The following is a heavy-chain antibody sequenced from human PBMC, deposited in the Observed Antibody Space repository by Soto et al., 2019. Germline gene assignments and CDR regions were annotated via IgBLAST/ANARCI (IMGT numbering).Heavy chain of an antibody. V-gene: IGHV3-9*01. J-gene: IGHJ4*02. CDR3: VKESNIVVAPLIMRGLDY. Sequence: GGSLRLSCAASAFTFDNYAMHWVRQAPGKGLEWVSGILWSNGRVNYADSVKGRFTLSRDSAKNSLYLQMNSLRVEDTAFYFCVKESNIVVAPLIMRGLDYWGRGTLVTVSS. CDR1: AFTFDNYA. D-gene: IGHD2-21*01. CDR2: ILWSNGRV.